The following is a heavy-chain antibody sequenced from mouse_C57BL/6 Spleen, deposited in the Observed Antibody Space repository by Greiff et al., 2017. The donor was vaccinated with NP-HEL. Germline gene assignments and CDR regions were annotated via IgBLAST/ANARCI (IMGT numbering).Heavy chain of an antibody. V-gene: IGHV1-55*01. J-gene: IGHJ2*01. CDR3: AREGQGPYYFDY. CDR2: IYPGSGST. Sequence: VQLQQSGAELVKPGASVKMSCKASGYTFTSYWITWVKQRPGQGLEWIGDIYPGSGSTNYNEKFKSKATLTVDTSSSTAYMQLSSLTSEDSAVYYCAREGQGPYYFDYWGQGTTLTVSS. D-gene: IGHD3-3*01. CDR1: GYTFTSYW.